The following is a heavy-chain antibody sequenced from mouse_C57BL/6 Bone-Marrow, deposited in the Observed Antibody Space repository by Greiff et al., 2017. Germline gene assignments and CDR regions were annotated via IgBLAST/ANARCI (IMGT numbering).Heavy chain of an antibody. CDR3: ARAGYRAMDY. J-gene: IGHJ4*01. CDR1: GYTFTSYW. V-gene: IGHV1-64*01. CDR2: IHPNSGST. Sequence: QVQLQQPGAELVKPGASVKLSCKASGYTFTSYWMHWVKQRPGQGLEWIGVIHPNSGSTNYNEKFKSKATLTVDTSSSTAYMHLSSLTSEDSAVYYFARAGYRAMDYWGQGTSVTVSS. D-gene: IGHD2-14*01.